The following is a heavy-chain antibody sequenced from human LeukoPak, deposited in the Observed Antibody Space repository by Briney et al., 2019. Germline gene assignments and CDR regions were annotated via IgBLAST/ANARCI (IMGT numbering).Heavy chain of an antibody. V-gene: IGHV4-39*01. CDR1: GGSISSSSYY. CDR2: IYYSGST. D-gene: IGHD3-16*02. J-gene: IGHJ4*02. Sequence: SSETLSLTCTVSGGSISSSSYYWGWIRQPPGKGLEWIGSIYYSGSTYYNPSLKSRVTISVDTSKNQFSLKLSSVTAADTAVYYCARQPAVITFRGVIVPYCFDYWGQGTLVTVSS. CDR3: ARQPAVITFRGVIVPYCFDY.